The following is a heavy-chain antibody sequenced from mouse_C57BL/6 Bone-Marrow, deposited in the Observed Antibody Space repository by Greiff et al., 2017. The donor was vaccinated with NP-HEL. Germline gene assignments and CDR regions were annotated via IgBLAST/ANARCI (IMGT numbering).Heavy chain of an antibody. CDR2: ISSGSSTI. J-gene: IGHJ1*03. CDR3: ARRELGRWYFDV. Sequence: EVKLMESGGGLVKPGGSLKLSCAASGFTFSDYGMHWVRQAPEKGLEWVAYISSGSSTIYYADTVKGRFTISRDNAKNTLFLQMTSLRSEDTAMYYCARRELGRWYFDVWAQGPRSPSPQ. V-gene: IGHV5-17*01. CDR1: GFTFSDYG. D-gene: IGHD4-1*01.